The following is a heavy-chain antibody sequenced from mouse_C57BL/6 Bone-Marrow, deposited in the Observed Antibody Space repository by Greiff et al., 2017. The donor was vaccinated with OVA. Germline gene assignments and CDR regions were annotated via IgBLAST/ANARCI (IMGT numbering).Heavy chain of an antibody. Sequence: EVQVVESGPGLVKPSQSLSLTCSVTGYSITSGYYWNWIRQFPGNKLEWMGYISYDGSNNYNQSLKNRISITRDTSKNQFFLKLNSVTTEDTATYYCARDHYSNYVWFAYWGQGTLVTVSA. V-gene: IGHV3-6*01. J-gene: IGHJ3*01. D-gene: IGHD2-5*01. CDR2: ISYDGSN. CDR1: GYSITSGYY. CDR3: ARDHYSNYVWFAY.